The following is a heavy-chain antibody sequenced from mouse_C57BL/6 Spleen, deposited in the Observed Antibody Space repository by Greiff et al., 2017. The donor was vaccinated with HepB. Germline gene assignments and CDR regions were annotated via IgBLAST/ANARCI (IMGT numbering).Heavy chain of an antibody. D-gene: IGHD1-1*01. CDR2: IFPGSGST. V-gene: IGHV1-75*01. Sequence: VQLQQSGPELVKPGASVKISCKASGYTFTDYYINWVKQRPGQGLEWIGWIFPGSGSTYYNEKFKGKATLTVDKSSSTAYMLLSSLTSEDSAVYFCARPYYGSSSAWFAYWGQGTLVTVSA. CDR1: GYTFTDYY. J-gene: IGHJ3*01. CDR3: ARPYYGSSSAWFAY.